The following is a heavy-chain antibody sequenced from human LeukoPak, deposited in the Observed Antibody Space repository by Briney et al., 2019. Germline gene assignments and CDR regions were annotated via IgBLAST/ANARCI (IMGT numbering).Heavy chain of an antibody. CDR3: ARVVATPPSGPYYFDY. CDR1: GGSISSGGYY. J-gene: IGHJ4*02. Sequence: PSETLSLTCTVSGGSISSGGYYWSWIRQHPGTGLEWIGYIFYSGSTYYNPSLKSRVTISVDTSKNLFSLKLSSVTAADTAVYYCARVVATPPSGPYYFDYWGQGTLVTVSS. CDR2: IFYSGST. D-gene: IGHD5-12*01. V-gene: IGHV4-31*03.